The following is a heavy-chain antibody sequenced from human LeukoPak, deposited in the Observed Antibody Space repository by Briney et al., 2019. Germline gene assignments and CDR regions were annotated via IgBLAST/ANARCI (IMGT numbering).Heavy chain of an antibody. J-gene: IGHJ4*02. CDR3: ANIPSGYGGYERGYYLDY. CDR2: MSGSGGDT. CDR1: GFTFSSYA. Sequence: GGSLRLSCAASGFTFSSYAMSWVRQAPGKGLEWVSTMSGSGGDTYYADSVQGRFTISRDNSKNTLYLQMNSLRAEDTALYYCANIPSGYGGYERGYYLDYWGQGTLVTVSS. V-gene: IGHV3-23*01. D-gene: IGHD5-12*01.